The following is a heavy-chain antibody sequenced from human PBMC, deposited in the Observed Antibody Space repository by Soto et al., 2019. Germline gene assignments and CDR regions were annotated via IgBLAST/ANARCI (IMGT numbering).Heavy chain of an antibody. D-gene: IGHD2-21*02. V-gene: IGHV1-3*01. CDR3: ARSIVVVTALDY. Sequence: ASVNVSCKAAGYTFTSYAMHWVRQAPGQRLEWMGWINAGNGNTKYSQKFQGRVTITRDTSASTAYMEPSSLRSEDTAVYYCARSIVVVTALDYWGQGTLLTVSS. CDR1: GYTFTSYA. J-gene: IGHJ4*02. CDR2: INAGNGNT.